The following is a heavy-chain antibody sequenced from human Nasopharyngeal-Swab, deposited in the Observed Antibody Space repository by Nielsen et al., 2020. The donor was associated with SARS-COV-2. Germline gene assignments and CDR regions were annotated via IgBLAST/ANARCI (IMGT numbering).Heavy chain of an antibody. J-gene: IGHJ3*02. V-gene: IGHV1-69*06. D-gene: IGHD3-3*01. Sequence: SVKVSCKASGGTFSSYAISWVRQAPGQGLEWMGGIIPIFGTANYAQKFQGRVTITADKSTSIAYMELSSLRSEDTAVYYCARGDTIFGKGSYDAFDIWGQGTMVTVSS. CDR1: GGTFSSYA. CDR3: ARGDTIFGKGSYDAFDI. CDR2: IIPIFGTA.